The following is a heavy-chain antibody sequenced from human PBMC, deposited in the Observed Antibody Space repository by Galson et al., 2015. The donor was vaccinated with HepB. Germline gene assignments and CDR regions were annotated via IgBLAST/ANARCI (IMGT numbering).Heavy chain of an antibody. D-gene: IGHD4-17*01. CDR3: ARVCHDYGDWDYFYY. J-gene: IGHJ4*02. CDR1: GYTFTSYD. Sequence: SVKVSCKASGYTFTSYDINWVRQATGRGLEWMGWMNPNSGNTGYAQKFQGRVTMTRNTSISTAYMELSSLRSEDTAVYYCARVCHDYGDWDYFYYWGQGTLVTVSS. CDR2: MNPNSGNT. V-gene: IGHV1-8*01.